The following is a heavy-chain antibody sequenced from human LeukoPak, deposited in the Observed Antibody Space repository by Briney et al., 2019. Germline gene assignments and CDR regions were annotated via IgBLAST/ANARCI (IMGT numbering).Heavy chain of an antibody. J-gene: IGHJ4*02. V-gene: IGHV1-69*02. CDR1: GGTFSSYT. CDR2: IIPILGIA. Sequence: SVKVSCKASGGTFSSYTIIWVRQAPARGLEWMGRIIPILGIANYAQKFQDRVTITADKSTSTAYMELSSLRSEDTAVYYCASFAMVKYDYWGQGTLVTVSS. D-gene: IGHD5-18*01. CDR3: ASFAMVKYDY.